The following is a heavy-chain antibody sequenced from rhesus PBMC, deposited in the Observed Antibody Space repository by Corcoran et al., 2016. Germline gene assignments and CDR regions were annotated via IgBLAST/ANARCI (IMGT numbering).Heavy chain of an antibody. CDR1: GGSISSGYY. CDR3: ARRKVLFDY. D-gene: IGHD6-25*01. Sequence: QVQLQESGPGLVKPSETLSLTCAVSGGSISSGYYYWSWIRQPPGKGLEWIGYISGSSGSTYYNPSLKSRVTISTDTSKNQFSLKLSAVTAADTAVYYCARRKVLFDYWGQGVLVTVSS. CDR2: ISGSSGST. V-gene: IGHV4S17*01. J-gene: IGHJ4*01.